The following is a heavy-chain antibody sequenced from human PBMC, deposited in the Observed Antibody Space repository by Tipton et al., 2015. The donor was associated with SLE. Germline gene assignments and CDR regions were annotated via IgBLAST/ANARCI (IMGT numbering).Heavy chain of an antibody. CDR1: GFTFSSYG. CDR3: AAGLWRYDRCDM. J-gene: IGHJ4*02. Sequence: QVQLVQSGGGVVQPGRSLRLSCAASGFTFSSYGMHWVRQAPGKGLEWVSFISGSGTSTNYADSVKGRFTISRDSSNNTLYLQMNNLRAGDSALYYCAAGLWRYDRCDMWGQGTLVTVSS. CDR2: ISGSGTST. D-gene: IGHD3-22*01. V-gene: IGHV3-NL1*01.